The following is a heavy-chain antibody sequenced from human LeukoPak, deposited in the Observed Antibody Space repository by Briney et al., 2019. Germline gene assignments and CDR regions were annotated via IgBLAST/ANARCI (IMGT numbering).Heavy chain of an antibody. CDR2: INPNSGGT. CDR1: GYTFTGYY. D-gene: IGHD3-3*01. Sequence: ASVKVSCKASGYTFTGYYMHRVRQAPGQGLEWMGWINPNSGGTNYAQKFQGRVTMTRDTSISTAYMELSRLRSDDTAVYYCAILRFLEWGYFDYWGQGTLVTVSS. V-gene: IGHV1-2*02. CDR3: AILRFLEWGYFDY. J-gene: IGHJ4*02.